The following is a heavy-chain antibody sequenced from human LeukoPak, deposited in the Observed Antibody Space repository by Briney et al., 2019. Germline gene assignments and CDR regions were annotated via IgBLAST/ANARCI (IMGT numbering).Heavy chain of an antibody. J-gene: IGHJ4*02. CDR3: ARYFPGSNY. D-gene: IGHD3-10*01. V-gene: IGHV3-48*04. Sequence: PGGSLRLSCAASGFTFSSYWMSWVRQAPGKGLEWVSYISSSSSTIYYADSVKGRFTISRDNAKNSLYLQMNSLRAEDTAVYYCARYFPGSNYWGQGTLVTVSS. CDR1: GFTFSSYW. CDR2: ISSSSSTI.